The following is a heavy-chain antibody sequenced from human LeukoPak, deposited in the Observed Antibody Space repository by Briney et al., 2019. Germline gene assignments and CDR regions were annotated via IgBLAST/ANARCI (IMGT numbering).Heavy chain of an antibody. Sequence: SQTLSLTCTVSGGSINSGDYYWSWIRQPPGKGLEWIGYIYYSGSTNYNPSLKSRVTISVDTSKNQFSLKLSSVTAADTAVYYCAREALVRGSYALFDYWGQGTLVTVSS. J-gene: IGHJ4*02. D-gene: IGHD1-26*01. V-gene: IGHV4-61*08. CDR2: IYYSGST. CDR3: AREALVRGSYALFDY. CDR1: GGSINSGDYY.